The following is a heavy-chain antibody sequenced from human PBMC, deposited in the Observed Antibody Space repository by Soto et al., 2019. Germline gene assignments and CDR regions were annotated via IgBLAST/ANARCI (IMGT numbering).Heavy chain of an antibody. J-gene: IGHJ4*02. CDR3: ASMDGVLLWFGELFHDY. D-gene: IGHD3-10*01. Sequence: PSETLSLTCAVYGGSFSGYYWSWIRQPPGKGLEWIGEINHSGSTYYNPSLKSRVTISVDTSKNQFSLKLSSVTAADTAVYYCASMDGVLLWFGELFHDYWGQGTLVTVSS. CDR2: INHSGST. CDR1: GGSFSGYY. V-gene: IGHV4-34*01.